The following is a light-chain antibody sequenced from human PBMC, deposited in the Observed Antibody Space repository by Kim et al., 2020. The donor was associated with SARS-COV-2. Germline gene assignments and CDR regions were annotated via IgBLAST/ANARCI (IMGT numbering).Light chain of an antibody. CDR2: AAS. CDR3: QQSYSTLGVT. CDR1: QSISSY. Sequence: ASVGDRVTITWRASQSISSYLNWYQQKPGKAPKLLIYAASSLQSGVPSRFSGSGSGTDFTLTISSLQPEDFATYYCQQSYSTLGVTFGPGTKVDIK. V-gene: IGKV1-39*01. J-gene: IGKJ3*01.